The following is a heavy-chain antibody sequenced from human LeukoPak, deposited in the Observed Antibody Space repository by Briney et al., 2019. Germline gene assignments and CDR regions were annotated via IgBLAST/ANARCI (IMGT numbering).Heavy chain of an antibody. CDR1: GFTFSTYS. J-gene: IGHJ4*02. CDR3: ARDHYYQDTSGYYGSYY. CDR2: ISSSSSYI. Sequence: GGSLRLSCAASGFTFSTYSMIWVRQAPGKGLEWVSSISSSSSYIYYADSVKGRFTISRDNAKNSLYLQMNSLRPEDTAVYYCARDHYYQDTSGYYGSYYWGQGTLVTVSS. D-gene: IGHD3-22*01. V-gene: IGHV3-21*01.